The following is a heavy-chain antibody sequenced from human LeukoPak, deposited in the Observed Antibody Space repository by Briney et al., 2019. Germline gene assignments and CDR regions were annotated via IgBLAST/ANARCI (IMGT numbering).Heavy chain of an antibody. CDR2: ISYDGSNK. CDR3: ASSAFDY. V-gene: IGHV3-30*03. J-gene: IGHJ4*02. Sequence: GGSLRLSCAASGFTFSSFGMHWVRQAPGKGLEWVAVISYDGSNKYYADSVKGRFTISRDNSKNTLYLQMNSLRAEDTAVYYCASSAFDYWGQGTLVTVSS. CDR1: GFTFSSFG.